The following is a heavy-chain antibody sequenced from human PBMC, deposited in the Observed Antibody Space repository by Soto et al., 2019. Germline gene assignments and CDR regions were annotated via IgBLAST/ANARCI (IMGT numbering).Heavy chain of an antibody. Sequence: EVQLVESGGGLVQPGGSLRLSCAASGFTVSSKYMSLVRQDPGKGLEWVSLIQSGGPTYYADSVKGRFSISRDTSEYTVHLQMDSLRAEDTAIYYCARDDVLCDGGRCYGVPLDVWGTGTTVTVSS. V-gene: IGHV3-66*01. D-gene: IGHD2-15*01. CDR2: IQSGGPT. CDR3: ARDDVLCDGGRCYGVPLDV. J-gene: IGHJ6*04. CDR1: GFTVSSKY.